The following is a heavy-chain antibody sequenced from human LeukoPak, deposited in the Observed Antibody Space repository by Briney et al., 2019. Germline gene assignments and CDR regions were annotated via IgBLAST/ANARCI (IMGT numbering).Heavy chain of an antibody. D-gene: IGHD1-20*01. CDR3: ARHSNWNGGVDWFDP. Sequence: SETLSLTCTVSGGSISSGSYYWSWIRQPAGKGLEWIGRIYTSGSTNYNPSLRSRVTISMDTSKNQFSLKLNSVTAADTAVYYCARHSNWNGGVDWFDPWGQGTQVTVSS. CDR2: IYTSGST. J-gene: IGHJ5*02. V-gene: IGHV4-61*02. CDR1: GGSISSGSYY.